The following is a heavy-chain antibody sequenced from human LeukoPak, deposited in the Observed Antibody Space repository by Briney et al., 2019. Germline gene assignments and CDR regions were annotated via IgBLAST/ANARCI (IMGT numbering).Heavy chain of an antibody. CDR1: GFTLSSYS. Sequence: GGSLRLSCAASGFTLSSYSMNWVRQAPGKGLEWVSYISSSSTNIYYADSVKGRFTISRDNSKNTLYLQMNSLRAEDTAVYYCAKAQYSSSLGGMDVWGQGTTVTVSS. D-gene: IGHD6-6*01. CDR2: ISSSSTNI. J-gene: IGHJ6*02. V-gene: IGHV3-48*01. CDR3: AKAQYSSSLGGMDV.